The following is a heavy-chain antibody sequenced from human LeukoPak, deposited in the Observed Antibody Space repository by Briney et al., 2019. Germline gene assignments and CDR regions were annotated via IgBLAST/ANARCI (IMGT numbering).Heavy chain of an antibody. CDR3: ARHGRTGKWSVDY. CDR2: IFPGDSES. Sequence: GDSLKTSCKVSGYNFADYWIGWVRQTPGKGLEWMGIIFPGDSESKYSPSFQGRVTFSVDKSFTTPYLHWNSLEPSDSAMYYCARHGRTGKWSVDYWGQGTLVTVAS. CDR1: GYNFADYW. J-gene: IGHJ4*02. D-gene: IGHD2-15*01. V-gene: IGHV5-51*01.